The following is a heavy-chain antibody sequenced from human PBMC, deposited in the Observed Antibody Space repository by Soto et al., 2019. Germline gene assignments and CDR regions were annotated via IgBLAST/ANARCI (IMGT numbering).Heavy chain of an antibody. CDR3: ARANIAAAGTIFDP. Sequence: QVKLQEPGQELVNLSKPLSSPCTASGASASRVAFYWGWAGKPPGRGLEWIGYIYYNAITNYNPSLKSRVTILVDTSKSEISLTLNSVTAADTAVYYCARANIAAAGTIFDPWGQGVLVTVSA. V-gene: IGHV4-61*08. J-gene: IGHJ5*02. CDR1: GASASRVAFY. CDR2: IYYNAIT. D-gene: IGHD6-13*01.